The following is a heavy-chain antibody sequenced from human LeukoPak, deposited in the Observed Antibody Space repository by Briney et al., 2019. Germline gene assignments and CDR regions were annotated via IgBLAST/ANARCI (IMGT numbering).Heavy chain of an antibody. CDR2: IYYSGST. D-gene: IGHD3-3*01. Sequence: PSETLSLTCTVSGGSISSSSYYWGWIRQPPGKGLEWIGSIYYSGSTYYNPSLKSRVTISVDTSKNQFSLKLSSVTAADTAVYYCARSVTIFGVVNYYYYYYMDVWGKGTTVTVSS. CDR3: ARSVTIFGVVNYYYYYYMDV. V-gene: IGHV4-39*07. J-gene: IGHJ6*03. CDR1: GGSISSSSYY.